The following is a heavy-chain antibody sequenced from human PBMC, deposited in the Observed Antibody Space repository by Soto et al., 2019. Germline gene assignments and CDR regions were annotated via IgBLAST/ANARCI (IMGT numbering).Heavy chain of an antibody. V-gene: IGHV3-15*01. J-gene: IGHJ3*02. CDR2: IKNKNDGWTT. CDR1: GFTFSDVW. CDR3: TTNDAFDI. Sequence: EVQLVESGGGLVKPGGSLRLSCAASGFTFSDVWMSWVRQAPGKGLEWVGRIKNKNDGWTTEYAVPVKGRFTISRDDSKNTVYLQMNSLKTEVTGVYYCTTNDAFDIWGQGTMVTVSS.